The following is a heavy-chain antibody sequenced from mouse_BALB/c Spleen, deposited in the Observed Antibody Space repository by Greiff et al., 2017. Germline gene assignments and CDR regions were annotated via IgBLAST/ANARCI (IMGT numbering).Heavy chain of an antibody. CDR3: ARRGPYDYDPTWFAY. D-gene: IGHD2-4*01. J-gene: IGHJ3*01. CDR2: INPSTGYT. Sequence: VQLVESGAELAKPGASVKMSCKASGYTFTSYWMHWVKQRPGQGLEWIGYINPSTGYTEYNQKFKDKATLTADKSSSTAYMQLSSLTSEDSAVYYCARRGPYDYDPTWFAYWGQGTLVTVSA. CDR1: GYTFTSYW. V-gene: IGHV1-7*01.